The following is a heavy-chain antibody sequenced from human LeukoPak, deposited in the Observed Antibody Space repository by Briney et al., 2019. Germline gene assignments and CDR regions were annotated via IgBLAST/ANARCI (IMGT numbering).Heavy chain of an antibody. CDR3: ARGSARGNDVFDI. CDR1: GGSISNYY. V-gene: IGHV4-59*01. J-gene: IGHJ3*02. CDR2: VYYSGTT. D-gene: IGHD3-10*01. Sequence: SETLSLTCTVSGGSISNYYWNWIRQPPGKGLDLIGYVYYSGTTNYKPSLNSRVTISADMSKNQFSLKVNSVTAADTAVYYCARGSARGNDVFDIWGQGTMVTVSS.